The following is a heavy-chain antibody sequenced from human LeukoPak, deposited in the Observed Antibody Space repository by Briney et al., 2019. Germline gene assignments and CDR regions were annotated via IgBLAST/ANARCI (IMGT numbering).Heavy chain of an antibody. J-gene: IGHJ6*02. Sequence: GGSLRLSCAASGFFFSSHEMTWVRQAPGKGLEWVSYISGSGSTINYGDSVKGRFIISRDNAKKSLYLQMNSLRAEDTAVYYCARVGTINYYYGMDVWGQGTKVTVSS. CDR3: ARVGTINYYYGMDV. D-gene: IGHD4/OR15-4a*01. V-gene: IGHV3-48*03. CDR1: GFFFSSHE. CDR2: ISGSGSTI.